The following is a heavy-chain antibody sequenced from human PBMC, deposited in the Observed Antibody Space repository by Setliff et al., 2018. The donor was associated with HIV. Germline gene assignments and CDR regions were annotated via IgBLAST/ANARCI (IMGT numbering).Heavy chain of an antibody. J-gene: IGHJ6*02. CDR3: ARDRRDGLYYHGMDV. V-gene: IGHV1-8*02. CDR2: MNPNNGNT. D-gene: IGHD5-12*01. Sequence: GASVKVSCKASGYNFTDYDINWVRQATGQGLEWMGWMNPNNGNTGYAEKFQGRVTMTRDMSTSTVYMELSSLRSEDTAVYYCARDRRDGLYYHGMDVWGQGTTVTVS. CDR1: GYNFTDYD.